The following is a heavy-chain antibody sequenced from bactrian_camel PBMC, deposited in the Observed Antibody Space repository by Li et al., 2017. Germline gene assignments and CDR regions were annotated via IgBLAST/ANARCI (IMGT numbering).Heavy chain of an antibody. CDR1: GYALNKNA. J-gene: IGHJ4*01. Sequence: VQLVESGGGSVQAGGSLRLSCVASGYALNKNAITWFRQVPGKGREGIAAIEDDGTTDYVNSVKGRFTISKDNIKNTLYLQMNSLMPEDTAMYYCAAGPKVLTSTFQALEVPRLNYWGQGTQVTVS. CDR3: AAGPKVLTSTFQALEVPRLNY. CDR2: IEDDGTT. D-gene: IGHD3*01. V-gene: IGHV3S31*01.